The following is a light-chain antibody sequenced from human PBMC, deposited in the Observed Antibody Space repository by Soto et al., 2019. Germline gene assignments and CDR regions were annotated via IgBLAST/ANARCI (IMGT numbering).Light chain of an antibody. V-gene: IGLV2-8*01. CDR2: EVT. CDR1: SSDVGYYDY. CDR3: TSYTSTSTYV. Sequence: QSALTQPPSASGFPGQSVTISCTGTSSDVGYYDYVSWYQQHPGKAPKLVIYEVTKRPSGVPDRVSASKSGNTASLTISGLLAEDEADYYCTSYTSTSTYVFGTGTKLTVL. J-gene: IGLJ1*01.